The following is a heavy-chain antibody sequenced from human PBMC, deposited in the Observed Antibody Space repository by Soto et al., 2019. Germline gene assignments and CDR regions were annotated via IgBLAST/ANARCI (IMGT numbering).Heavy chain of an antibody. V-gene: IGHV1-8*01. CDR3: ARGGVDVATIDAFDS. Sequence: QVQLVQSGAEVKKPGASVKVSCKASGYTFTSYDINWVRQATGQGLEWMGWMNPNSGNTGYAQKFQGRGTMTRNTSXXTAYMEGSSLRSDDTAVYYCARGGVDVATIDAFDSWGQGTMVTVSS. J-gene: IGHJ3*02. CDR2: MNPNSGNT. CDR1: GYTFTSYD. D-gene: IGHD5-12*01.